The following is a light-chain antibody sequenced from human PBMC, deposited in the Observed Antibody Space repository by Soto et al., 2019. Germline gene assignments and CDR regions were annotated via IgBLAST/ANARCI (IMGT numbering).Light chain of an antibody. Sequence: DIQMTQSPSTLSASVGDRVTITCRASQSISSWLAWYQQKPGKAPKLLIYKASSLESGVPSSFSGSGAGTVSIIIISRQQHDDVVTYCWQHDSSYRMTFGQGTKVEIK. CDR1: QSISSW. CDR3: QHDSSYRMT. J-gene: IGKJ1*01. CDR2: KAS. V-gene: IGKV1-5*03.